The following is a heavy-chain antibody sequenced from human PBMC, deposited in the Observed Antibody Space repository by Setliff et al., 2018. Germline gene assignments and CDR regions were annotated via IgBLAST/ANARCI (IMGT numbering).Heavy chain of an antibody. V-gene: IGHV1-69-2*01. CDR3: ATDLAIRGVQFDY. D-gene: IGHD3-10*01. CDR1: GYRFIVYY. J-gene: IGHJ4*02. CDR2: VDPKDGQA. Sequence: ASVKVSCKGSGYRFIVYYIPWVRQTPGKGLEWMGRVDPKDGQAIYAKKFQGRFTITADTSIDTAYMELSSLTSEDTAVYYCATDLAIRGVQFDYWGRGTLVTVSS.